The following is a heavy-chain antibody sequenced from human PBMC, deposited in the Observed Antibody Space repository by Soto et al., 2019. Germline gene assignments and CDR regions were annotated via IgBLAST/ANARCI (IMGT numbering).Heavy chain of an antibody. CDR2: INPNSGGT. CDR3: ARDRGGYDILTGYYPSYYFDY. V-gene: IGHV1-2*04. J-gene: IGHJ4*02. D-gene: IGHD3-9*01. CDR1: GYTFTCYY. Sequence: ASVKVSCKASGYTFTCYYMHWVRQAPGQGLEWMGWINPNSGGTNYAQKFQGWVTMTRDTSISTAYMELSRLRSDDTAVYYCARDRGGYDILTGYYPSYYFDYWGQGTLVTVSS.